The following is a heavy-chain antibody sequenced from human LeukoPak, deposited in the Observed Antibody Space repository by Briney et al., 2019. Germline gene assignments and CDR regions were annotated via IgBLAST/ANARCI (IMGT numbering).Heavy chain of an antibody. Sequence: SETLSLTCTVSGGSISSSSYYWGWIRQPPGKGLEWIGSIYYSGSTYYNPSLKSRVTISVDTSKNQFSLKLSSVTAADTAVYYCARESPGYYDFWSGPFDYWGQGTLVTVSS. CDR1: GGSISSSSYY. CDR2: IYYSGST. J-gene: IGHJ4*02. D-gene: IGHD3-3*01. V-gene: IGHV4-39*07. CDR3: ARESPGYYDFWSGPFDY.